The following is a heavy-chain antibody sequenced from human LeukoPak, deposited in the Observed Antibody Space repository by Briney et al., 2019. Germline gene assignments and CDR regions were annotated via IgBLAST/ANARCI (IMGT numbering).Heavy chain of an antibody. CDR1: GGSISSYY. CDR3: ARASGSYFAFDY. J-gene: IGHJ4*02. CDR2: IYYSGST. D-gene: IGHD1-26*01. V-gene: IGHV4-59*01. Sequence: PSETLSLTCTVSGGSISSYYWSWIRQPPGKGLEWIGYIYYSGSTNYNPSLKSRVTISVDTSKNQFSLKLSSVTAADPAVYYCARASGSYFAFDYWGQGTLVTVSS.